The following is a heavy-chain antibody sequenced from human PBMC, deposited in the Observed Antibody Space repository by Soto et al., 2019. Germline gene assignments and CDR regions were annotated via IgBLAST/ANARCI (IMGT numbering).Heavy chain of an antibody. J-gene: IGHJ6*02. CDR2: IYYSGST. CDR3: ARRGYGPGFPYYYGMDV. D-gene: IGHD5-18*01. Sequence: QVQLQESGPGLVKPSETLSLTCTVSGGSMSSYYWSWIRQPPGKGLEWIGYIYYSGSTNYNPSLTSRVTMSVDTPKNLLSRKLSSVAAADTAVYYCARRGYGPGFPYYYGMDVWGQGTTVTVSS. CDR1: GGSMSSYY. V-gene: IGHV4-59*01.